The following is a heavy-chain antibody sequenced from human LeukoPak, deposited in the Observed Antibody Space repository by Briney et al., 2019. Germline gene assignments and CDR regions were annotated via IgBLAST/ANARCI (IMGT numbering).Heavy chain of an antibody. V-gene: IGHV4-59*01. CDR3: ARAPSGSYPYFDY. Sequence: TSETLSLTCTVSGGSISSYYWSWIRQPPGKGLEWIGYIYYSGSTNYNPSLKSRVTISVDTSKNQFSLKLSSVTAADTAVYYRARAPSGSYPYFDYWGQGTLVTVSS. D-gene: IGHD1-26*01. CDR2: IYYSGST. J-gene: IGHJ4*02. CDR1: GGSISSYY.